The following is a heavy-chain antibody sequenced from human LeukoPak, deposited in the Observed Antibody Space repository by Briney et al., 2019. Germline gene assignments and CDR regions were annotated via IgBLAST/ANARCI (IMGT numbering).Heavy chain of an antibody. CDR1: GFTFDDYA. CDR2: ISWNSGSI. D-gene: IGHD3-10*01. CDR3: AKDTGITMVRLDY. Sequence: GGSLRLSCAASGFTFDDYAMHWVRQAPGKGLEWVSGISWNSGSIAYADSVKGRFTISRDNAKNSLYLQMNSLRTEDTALYYCAKDTGITMVRLDYWGQGILVTVSS. J-gene: IGHJ4*02. V-gene: IGHV3-9*01.